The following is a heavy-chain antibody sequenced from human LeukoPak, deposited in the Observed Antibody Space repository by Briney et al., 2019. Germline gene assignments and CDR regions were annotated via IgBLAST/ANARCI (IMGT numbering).Heavy chain of an antibody. CDR2: INSGSGDT. J-gene: IGHJ4*02. V-gene: IGHV1-2*02. Sequence: ASVKVSCNAPGFTFTDYHMHWVRQAPGQGLEWMGWINSGSGDTNYAQKFQGRVTVTRDTSIRTTYMELSNLRSDDTAVYYCVREARATADFWGQGTLVTVSS. D-gene: IGHD1-26*01. CDR1: GFTFTDYH. CDR3: VREARATADF.